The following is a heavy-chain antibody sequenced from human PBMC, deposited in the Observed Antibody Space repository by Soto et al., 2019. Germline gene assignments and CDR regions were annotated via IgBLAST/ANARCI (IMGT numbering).Heavy chain of an antibody. V-gene: IGHV1-3*01. J-gene: IGHJ4*02. CDR2: INAGNGNT. CDR1: GYTFTSYA. Sequence: ASVKVPCKASGYTFTSYAMHWVRQAPGQRLEWMGWINAGNGNTKYSQKFQGRVTITRDTSASTAYMELSSLRSEDTAVYYCARDSRMYSSGWYIYFDYWGQGTLVTVSS. D-gene: IGHD6-19*01. CDR3: ARDSRMYSSGWYIYFDY.